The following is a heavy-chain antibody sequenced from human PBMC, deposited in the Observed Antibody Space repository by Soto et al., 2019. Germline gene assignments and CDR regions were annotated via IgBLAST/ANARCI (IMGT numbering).Heavy chain of an antibody. Sequence: PCGYLRLSFAASGFTFSSYSMNWVLQAPVKGLHWVSSMSSSSSYIYYADSVKGRFTIYRDNAKNSLYLQMKSLRAEDTAVYYCARDSASSSWYPLGRQVNWFDPWGQGTMVPVSS. CDR3: ARDSASSSWYPLGRQVNWFDP. V-gene: IGHV3-21*01. J-gene: IGHJ5*02. D-gene: IGHD6-13*01. CDR1: GFTFSSYS. CDR2: MSSSSSYI.